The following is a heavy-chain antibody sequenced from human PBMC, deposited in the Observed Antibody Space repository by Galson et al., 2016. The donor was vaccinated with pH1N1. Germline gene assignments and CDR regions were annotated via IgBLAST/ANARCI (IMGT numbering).Heavy chain of an antibody. CDR2: VNPSGST. D-gene: IGHD4-23*01. Sequence: SETLSLTCTVYGGSFSDYYWSWIRQPPGKGLEWIGEVNPSGSTIYNPSLNSRVIISADTSRNQFSLTLTSVTAADTAVYFCARVDFGGKPGDWGQGTQVTVSS. J-gene: IGHJ4*02. CDR3: ARVDFGGKPGD. CDR1: GGSFSDYY. V-gene: IGHV4-34*01.